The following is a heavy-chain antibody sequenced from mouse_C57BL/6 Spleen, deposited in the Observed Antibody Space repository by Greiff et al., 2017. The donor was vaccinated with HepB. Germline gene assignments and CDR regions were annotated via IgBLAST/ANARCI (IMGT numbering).Heavy chain of an antibody. CDR3: ADYYGSSLSY. V-gene: IGHV1-85*01. CDR1: GYTFTSYD. Sequence: QVHVKQSGPELVKPGASVKLSCKASGYTFTSYDINWVKQRPGQGLEWIGWIYPRDGSTKYNEKFKGKATLTVDTSSSTAYMELHSLTSEDSAVYFCADYYGSSLSYWGQGTTLTVSS. J-gene: IGHJ2*01. D-gene: IGHD1-1*01. CDR2: IYPRDGST.